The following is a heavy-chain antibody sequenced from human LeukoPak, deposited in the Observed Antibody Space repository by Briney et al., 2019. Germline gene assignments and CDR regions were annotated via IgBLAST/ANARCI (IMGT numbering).Heavy chain of an antibody. D-gene: IGHD2-15*01. CDR2: VHYSGGP. J-gene: IGHJ3*02. V-gene: IGHV4-39*07. CDR1: GGSISSSTFY. Sequence: SETLSLTCTVSGGSISSSTFYWAWIRQPPGEGLEWIGSVHYSGGPYYNASVKSRVTISVDTSKNQFSLKLSSVTAADTAVYYCARGRYCSADICSGGDAFDIWGQGTMVSVSS. CDR3: ARGRYCSADICSGGDAFDI.